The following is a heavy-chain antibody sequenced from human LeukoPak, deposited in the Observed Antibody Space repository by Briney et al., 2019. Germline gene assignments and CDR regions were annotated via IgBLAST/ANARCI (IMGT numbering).Heavy chain of an antibody. Sequence: SETLSLTCTVSGGSISSYYWSWIRKPPGKGLEWIGYIYYSGSTNYNPSLKSRVTISVDTSKNQFSLKLSSVTAANTAVYYCARWEPLNYYDSSGYFGFDYWGQGTLVTVSS. D-gene: IGHD3-22*01. CDR3: ARWEPLNYYDSSGYFGFDY. CDR2: IYYSGST. CDR1: GGSISSYY. J-gene: IGHJ4*02. V-gene: IGHV4-59*01.